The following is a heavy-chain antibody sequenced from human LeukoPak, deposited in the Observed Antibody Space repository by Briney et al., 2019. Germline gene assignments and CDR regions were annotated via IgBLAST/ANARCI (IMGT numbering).Heavy chain of an antibody. CDR2: VGTSSAYI. CDR1: GFTLSSYS. CDR3: ARTYYYGSGSCFDS. J-gene: IGHJ4*02. Sequence: GGSLRLSCAASGFTLSSYSMNWVRQAPGKGVEWVSSVGTSSAYIYYADSVKGRFTISRDNAKKSLYLQMNSLRAEDTAVYYCARTYYYGSGSCFDSWGQGTLVTVSS. D-gene: IGHD3-10*01. V-gene: IGHV3-21*01.